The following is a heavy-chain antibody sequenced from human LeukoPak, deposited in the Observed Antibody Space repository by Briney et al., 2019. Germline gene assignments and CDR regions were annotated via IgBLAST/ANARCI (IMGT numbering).Heavy chain of an antibody. Sequence: PGGSLTLSCVASGFTFSNYGMSWVRQAPGKGLEWVSVMYTGGSTYYADSVKGRFTISRDNSKNTLYLQMNSLRAEDTALYYCARAPFYYDSSGYPYFDGWGQGTLVTVSS. D-gene: IGHD3-22*01. CDR2: MYTGGST. V-gene: IGHV3-53*01. CDR3: ARAPFYYDSSGYPYFDG. CDR1: GFTFSNYG. J-gene: IGHJ4*02.